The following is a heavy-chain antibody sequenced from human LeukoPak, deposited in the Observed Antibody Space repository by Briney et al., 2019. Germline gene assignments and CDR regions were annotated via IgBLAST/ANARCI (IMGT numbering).Heavy chain of an antibody. CDR3: ARDRYSHSGNNWFDP. Sequence: PGRPLRLSCAASGFTFSSYAMHWVRQAPGKGLEWVVVISYDGSTKYYADSVNGRFTISRDNSKNTLYLQMNSLRLEDTAVYYCARDRYSHSGNNWFDPWGQGTLVTVSS. J-gene: IGHJ5*02. V-gene: IGHV3-30*04. D-gene: IGHD3-10*01. CDR1: GFTFSSYA. CDR2: ISYDGSTK.